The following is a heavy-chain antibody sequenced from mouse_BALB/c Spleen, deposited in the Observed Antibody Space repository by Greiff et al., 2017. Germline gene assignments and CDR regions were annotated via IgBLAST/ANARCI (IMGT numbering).Heavy chain of an antibody. Sequence: QVQLQQSGAELMKPGASVKISCKATGYTFSSYWIEWVKQRPGHGLEWIGEILPGSGSTNYNEKFKGKATFTADTSSNTAYMQLSSLTSEDSAVYYCAKGRYGNPWFAYWGQGTLVTVSA. CDR3: AKGRYGNPWFAY. J-gene: IGHJ3*01. CDR2: ILPGSGST. V-gene: IGHV1-9*01. CDR1: GYTFSSYW. D-gene: IGHD2-1*01.